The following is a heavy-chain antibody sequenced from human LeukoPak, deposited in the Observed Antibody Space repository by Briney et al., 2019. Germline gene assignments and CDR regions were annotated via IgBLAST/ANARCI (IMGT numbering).Heavy chain of an antibody. CDR1: GFTFSSYS. CDR3: ARGRFLEWLSYFDY. Sequence: GGSLRLSCAASGFTFSSYSMTWVRQAPGKGLEWVSYISSSSSTIYYADSVKGRFTISRDNAKNSLYLQMNSLRAEDTAVYYCARGRFLEWLSYFDYWGQGTLVTVSS. J-gene: IGHJ4*02. V-gene: IGHV3-48*01. CDR2: ISSSSSTI. D-gene: IGHD3-3*01.